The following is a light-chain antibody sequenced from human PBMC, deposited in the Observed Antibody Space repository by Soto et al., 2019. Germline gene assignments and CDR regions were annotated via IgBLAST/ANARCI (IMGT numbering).Light chain of an antibody. CDR1: QSVSNSY. Sequence: EIVLTQSPSTLSLSPGERATLSCRASQSVSNSYLAWYRQKPGQAPTLLIYGASSRATGIPDRFSGSGSGPDFTLTISRLEPEDFAVYYCQQYGSSPLTFGGGTKVEIK. CDR2: GAS. V-gene: IGKV3-20*01. J-gene: IGKJ4*01. CDR3: QQYGSSPLT.